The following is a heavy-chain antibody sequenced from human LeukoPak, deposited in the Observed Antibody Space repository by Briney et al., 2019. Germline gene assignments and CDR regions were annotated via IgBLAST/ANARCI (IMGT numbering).Heavy chain of an antibody. D-gene: IGHD3-10*01. CDR3: ARGMMKGAITMVRGARGWFYMDV. CDR1: GYIFTSYY. V-gene: IGHV1-46*01. J-gene: IGHJ6*03. Sequence: ASVKVSCKASGYIFTSYYIHWVRQAPGQGLEWMGVINPSGDTTTYAQKFQGRVTMTRDMSTSTVYMELSSLRSEDTAVYYCARGMMKGAITMVRGARGWFYMDVWGKGTTVTISS. CDR2: INPSGDTT.